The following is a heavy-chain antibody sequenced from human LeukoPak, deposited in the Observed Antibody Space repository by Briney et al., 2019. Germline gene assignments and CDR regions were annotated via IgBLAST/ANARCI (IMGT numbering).Heavy chain of an antibody. CDR2: IYTTGST. V-gene: IGHV4-4*07. D-gene: IGHD2-21*01. J-gene: IGHJ3*02. Sequence: SETLSLTCTVSGGSISSYYWTWIRQPAGKGLEWIGRIYTTGSTNYNPSLNSRVALSLDTSKNQLSLKLTSVTAADTAVYYCARDPDHDVAAAFDIWSQGTVVTVSS. CDR3: ARDPDHDVAAAFDI. CDR1: GGSISSYY.